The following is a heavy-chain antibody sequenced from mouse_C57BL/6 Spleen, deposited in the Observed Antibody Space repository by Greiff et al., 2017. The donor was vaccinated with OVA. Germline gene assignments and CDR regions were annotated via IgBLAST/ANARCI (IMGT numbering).Heavy chain of an antibody. J-gene: IGHJ1*03. D-gene: IGHD4-1*01. CDR2: IDPETGGT. CDR3: TRRPPGTGWYCEV. CDR1: GYTFTDYE. V-gene: IGHV1-15*01. Sequence: VQLQQSGAELVRPGASVTLSCKASGYTFTDYEMHWVKQTPVHGLEWIGAIDPETGGTAYNQKFKGKAILTADKSSSTAYMELRSLTSEDSAVYYCTRRPPGTGWYCEVWGTGTTVTVSS.